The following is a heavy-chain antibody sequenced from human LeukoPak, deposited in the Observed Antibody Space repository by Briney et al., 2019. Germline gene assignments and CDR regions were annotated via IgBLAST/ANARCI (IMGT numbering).Heavy chain of an antibody. J-gene: IGHJ6*02. D-gene: IGHD1-26*01. CDR1: GFIFSSYS. V-gene: IGHV3-48*04. CDR2: ISSSGSTI. Sequence: GGSLRLSCVASGFIFSSYSMNWVRQAPGKGLEWVSYISSSGSTIYYADSVKGRFTISRDNAKNSLYLQMNSLRAEDTAVYYCARDLPISGGPGMDVWGQGTTVTVSS. CDR3: ARDLPISGGPGMDV.